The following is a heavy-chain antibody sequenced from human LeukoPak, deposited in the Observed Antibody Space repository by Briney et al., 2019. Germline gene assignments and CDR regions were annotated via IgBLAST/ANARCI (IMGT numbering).Heavy chain of an antibody. CDR3: ARDKLGSGYSSDFDS. CDR1: GFSVSSNY. V-gene: IGHV3-66*02. J-gene: IGHJ4*02. D-gene: IGHD6-19*01. Sequence: GGSLRLSCAASGFSVSSNYMNWVRQAPGKGLEWVSAIYTGGTTYYADSVKVRFTISRDNSKNTLYLQMNSLRAEDTAVYYCARDKLGSGYSSDFDSWGQGTLVTVSS. CDR2: IYTGGTT.